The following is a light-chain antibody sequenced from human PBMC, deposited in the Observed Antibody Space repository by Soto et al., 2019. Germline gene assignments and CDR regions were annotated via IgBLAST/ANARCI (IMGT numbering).Light chain of an antibody. Sequence: QSALTQPRSVSGSPGQSVTISCTGTSSDVGGYNYVSWYQQHPGKAPKLMIYDVSKRPSGVPDRFSGSKSGNTASLTISGPQAEDEADYYCCSYAGSNVVFGGGTQLTVL. CDR1: SSDVGGYNY. V-gene: IGLV2-11*01. J-gene: IGLJ2*01. CDR3: CSYAGSNVV. CDR2: DVS.